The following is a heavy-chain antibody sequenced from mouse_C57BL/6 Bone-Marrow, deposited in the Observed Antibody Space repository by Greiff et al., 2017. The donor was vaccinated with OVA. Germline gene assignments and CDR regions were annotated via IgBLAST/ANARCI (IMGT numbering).Heavy chain of an antibody. J-gene: IGHJ4*01. Sequence: EVKLMESGPELVKPGASVKISCKASGYSFTDYNMNWVKQSNGKSLEWIGVINPNYGTTSYNQKFKGKATLTVDQSSSTAYMQLNSLTSEDSAVYYCASTYGSSYYAMDDWGQGTSVTVSS. D-gene: IGHD1-1*01. V-gene: IGHV1-39*01. CDR3: ASTYGSSYYAMDD. CDR1: GYSFTDYN. CDR2: INPNYGTT.